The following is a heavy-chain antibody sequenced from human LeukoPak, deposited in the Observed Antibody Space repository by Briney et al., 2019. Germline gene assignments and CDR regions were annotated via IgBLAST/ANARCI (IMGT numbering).Heavy chain of an antibody. Sequence: PADTLSLTCTVSGGPNSLYYWSWIRQPPGKGLEWVGYKSCRGRAKLRPSLKSRVNHLQRKFKNHVSLDLSSATDADTAVSYSGSATYNPSLKSRVTISVDTSKNQCSLNLSSVTAADTAVYYCARAGPVPSSDGSPIADYWGQGTLVT. V-gene: IGHV4-59*07. CDR1: GGPNSLYY. J-gene: IGHJ4*02. CDR2: KSCRGRA. CDR3: GSATYNPSLKSRVTISVDTSKNQCSLNLSSVTAADTAVYYCARAGPVPSSDGSPIADY. D-gene: IGHD3-10*01.